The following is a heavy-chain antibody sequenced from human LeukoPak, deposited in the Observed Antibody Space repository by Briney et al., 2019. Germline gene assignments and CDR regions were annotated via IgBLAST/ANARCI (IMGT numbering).Heavy chain of an antibody. CDR3: ARIVLGAFNWFDP. V-gene: IGHV1-69*13. D-gene: IGHD1-26*01. J-gene: IGHJ5*02. CDR1: GGTFSSYA. CDR2: IIPISATV. Sequence: SVKVSCKASGGTFSSYAISWVRQAPGQGLEWMGGIIPISATVNYAQKFQGRVAITADGSTTTAYMELSSLRSDDTAVYFCARIVLGAFNWFDPWGQGTLVTVSS.